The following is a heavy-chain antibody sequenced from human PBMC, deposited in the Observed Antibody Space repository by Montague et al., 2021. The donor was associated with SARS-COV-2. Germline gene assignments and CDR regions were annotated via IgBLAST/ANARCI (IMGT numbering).Heavy chain of an antibody. CDR1: GLTFSSYS. V-gene: IGHV3-21*01. J-gene: IGHJ6*03. D-gene: IGHD3-10*01. Sequence: SLRLSCAASGLTFSSYSMNWVRQAPGKGLEWVSSISSSSSYIYYADSVKGRFTISRDNAKNSLYLQMNSLRAEDTAVYYCARDCYGSGACYYYYMDVWGKGTTVTVSS. CDR2: ISSSSSYI. CDR3: ARDCYGSGACYYYYMDV.